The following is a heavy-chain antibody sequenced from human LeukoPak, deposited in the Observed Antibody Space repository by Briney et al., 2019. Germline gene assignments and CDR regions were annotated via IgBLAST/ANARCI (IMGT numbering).Heavy chain of an antibody. Sequence: KPSETLSLTCAVYGGSFSGYYWSWIRQPPGKELEWIGEINHSGSTNYNPSLKSRVTISVDTSKNQFSLKLSSVTAADTAVYYCARGVYYDSSGYPADYWGQGTLVTVSS. CDR3: ARGVYYDSSGYPADY. CDR1: GGSFSGYY. D-gene: IGHD3-22*01. J-gene: IGHJ4*02. CDR2: INHSGST. V-gene: IGHV4-34*01.